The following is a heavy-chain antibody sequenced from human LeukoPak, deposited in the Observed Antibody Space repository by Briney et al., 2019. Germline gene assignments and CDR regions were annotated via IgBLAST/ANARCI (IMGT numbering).Heavy chain of an antibody. CDR2: IYYSGNT. CDR1: GGSISSSTYY. D-gene: IGHD2-15*01. V-gene: IGHV4-61*05. CDR3: ARSILHSGGSCCWYYFDY. J-gene: IGHJ4*02. Sequence: SETLSLTCTVSGGSISSSTYYWGWIRQPPGKGLEWIGYIYYSGNTDYNPSLKSRVTISVDTSKNQFSLQLSSVSAADTAVYYCARSILHSGGSCCWYYFDYWGQGALVTVSS.